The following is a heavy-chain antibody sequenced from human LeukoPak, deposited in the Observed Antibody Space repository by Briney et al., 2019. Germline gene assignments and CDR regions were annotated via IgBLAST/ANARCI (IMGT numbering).Heavy chain of an antibody. Sequence: GGSLKLSCAASGFTFSTYAMSWVRQAPGQGLEWVSSINGDGGSTYYAESVKGRFTVSRDNSKNTLYLQMDSLRAEDTAVYYCAKRPDCSTTNCFRFEYWGQGTLVTVSS. V-gene: IGHV3-23*01. CDR3: AKRPDCSTTNCFRFEY. J-gene: IGHJ4*02. D-gene: IGHD2-2*01. CDR1: GFTFSTYA. CDR2: INGDGGST.